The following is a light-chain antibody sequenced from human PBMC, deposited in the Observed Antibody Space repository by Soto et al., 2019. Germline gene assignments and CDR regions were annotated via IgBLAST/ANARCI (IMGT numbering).Light chain of an antibody. CDR3: QQYKNWPPLT. CDR1: QSVGSA. Sequence: EIVMTQSPATLSVSPGETATLSCRASQSVGSAVAWYQHKPGQAPRLLIVGASIRATGVPGRFSGGGSGTEFTLTIGSLQSEDFAVYYCQQYKNWPPLTFGGGTTVEIK. CDR2: GAS. V-gene: IGKV3-15*01. J-gene: IGKJ4*01.